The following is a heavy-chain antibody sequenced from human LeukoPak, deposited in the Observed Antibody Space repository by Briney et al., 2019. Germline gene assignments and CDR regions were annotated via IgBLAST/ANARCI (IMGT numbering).Heavy chain of an antibody. CDR2: IIPIFGTA. CDR3: ATSGRIITFGGVEPHKYYNYGMDV. Sequence: SVKVSCKASGGTFSTNAITWVRQAPGQGLEWMGGIIPIFGTANYAQKFQGRVTITTVESTSTAYMELSSLRSEDTAVYYCATSGRIITFGGVEPHKYYNYGMDVWGQGTTVTVSS. D-gene: IGHD3-16*01. CDR1: GGTFSTNA. J-gene: IGHJ6*02. V-gene: IGHV1-69*05.